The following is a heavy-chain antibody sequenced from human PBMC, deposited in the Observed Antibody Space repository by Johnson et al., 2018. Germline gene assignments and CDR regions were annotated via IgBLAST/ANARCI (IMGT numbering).Heavy chain of an antibody. CDR2: TRNKANSYTT. Sequence: EVQLVESGGGLVQPGGSLRLSCAASGFTFSDHYMDWVRQAPGKGLEWVGRTRNKANSYTTEYAASVKGRFTISRDDSKNSLYLQMNSLKTEETAVYYCARDKIAGAWIYYYYYRDVWGKGTTVTVSS. CDR1: GFTFSDHY. CDR3: ARDKIAGAWIYYYYYRDV. J-gene: IGHJ6*03. D-gene: IGHD6-19*01. V-gene: IGHV3-72*01.